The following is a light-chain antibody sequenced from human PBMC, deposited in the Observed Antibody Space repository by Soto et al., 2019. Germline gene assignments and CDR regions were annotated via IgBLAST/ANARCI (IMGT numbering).Light chain of an antibody. CDR1: SSDIGSYNF. CDR2: EVT. Sequence: QSALTQPPSASGSPGQSVTISCTGASSDIGSYNFVSWYQQHPDKAPKLLIYEVTKRPSGGPDRFSGSKTASTASLTVSGLLDDDESDDYCTSYAGGNYPVVFGGGTQLTVL. J-gene: IGLJ2*01. V-gene: IGLV2-8*01. CDR3: TSYAGGNYPVV.